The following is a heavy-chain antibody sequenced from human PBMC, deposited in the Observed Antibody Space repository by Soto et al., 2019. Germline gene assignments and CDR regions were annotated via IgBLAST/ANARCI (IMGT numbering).Heavy chain of an antibody. V-gene: IGHV3-23*01. CDR3: AKARGAMVRGAAFYFDS. D-gene: IGHD3-10*01. J-gene: IGHJ4*02. CDR1: GLTFSSYA. CDR2: ISGSGGST. Sequence: GGSLRLSCAASGLTFSSYAMNWVRQAPGKGLEWVSGISGSGGSTYCAESVKGRFTISRDNSKNTLYLQMNSLRAEDTAVYYCAKARGAMVRGAAFYFDSWGQGTLFTVPS.